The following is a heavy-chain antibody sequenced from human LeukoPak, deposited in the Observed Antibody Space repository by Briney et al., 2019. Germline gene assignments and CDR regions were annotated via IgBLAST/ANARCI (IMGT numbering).Heavy chain of an antibody. CDR2: INQDGSEN. J-gene: IGHJ5*02. V-gene: IGHV3-7*01. CDR3: TRGRSSPSCYIS. Sequence: GGSLRLSRAASGFTFSSYWMSWVRQAPGKGLEWVANINQDGSENYYVDSVKGRLTISRANAKNSLYLQMNNLRAEDTAAYYCTRGRSSPSCYISWGQGAPVTVSS. CDR1: GFTFSSYW. D-gene: IGHD2-2*02.